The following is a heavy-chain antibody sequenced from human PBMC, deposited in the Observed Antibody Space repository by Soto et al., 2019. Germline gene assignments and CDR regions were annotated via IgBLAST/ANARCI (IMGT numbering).Heavy chain of an antibody. D-gene: IGHD4-17*01. V-gene: IGHV4-39*01. CDR3: ARSPVYGNWFDP. Sequence: SETLSLTCTVSGGSISSSSYYWGWIRQPPGKGLEWIGSIYYSGSTNYNPSLKSRVTISVDTSKNQFSLKLSSVTAADTAVYYCARSPVYGNWFDPWGQGTLVTVSS. CDR1: GGSISSSSYY. CDR2: IYYSGST. J-gene: IGHJ5*02.